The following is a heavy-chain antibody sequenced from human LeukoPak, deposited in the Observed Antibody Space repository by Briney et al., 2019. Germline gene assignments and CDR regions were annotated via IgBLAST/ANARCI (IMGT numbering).Heavy chain of an antibody. CDR3: ARAGIAAISFDY. D-gene: IGHD6-13*01. V-gene: IGHV1-2*04. CDR1: VYTFTGYY. CDR2: INPNSGGT. Sequence: ASVKVSCKASVYTFTGYYMHWVRQAPGQGLEWMGWINPNSGGTNYAQKFQGWVTMTRDTSISTAYMELSRLRSDDTAVYYCARAGIAAISFDYWGQGTLVTVSS. J-gene: IGHJ4*02.